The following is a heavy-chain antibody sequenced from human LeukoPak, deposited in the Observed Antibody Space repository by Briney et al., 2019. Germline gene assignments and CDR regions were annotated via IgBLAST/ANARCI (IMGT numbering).Heavy chain of an antibody. CDR3: AKRGGYNSGGFDY. CDR1: GFTFSNYA. Sequence: GGSLRLSCAASGFTFSNYAMSWLRQAPGKGLEWVSGISAGGGSTYYADSVKGRFTISRDNSKNTISLQMNSLRAEDTAVYYCAKRGGYNSGGFDYWGQGTLVTVSS. D-gene: IGHD5-24*01. J-gene: IGHJ4*02. CDR2: ISAGGGST. V-gene: IGHV3-23*01.